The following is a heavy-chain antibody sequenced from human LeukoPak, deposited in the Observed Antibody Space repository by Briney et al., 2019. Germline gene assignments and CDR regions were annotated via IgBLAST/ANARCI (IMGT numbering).Heavy chain of an antibody. CDR2: LSYTGKA. Sequence: PSETLSLTCVVSGASVSSSRWNWIRQLPGKGLEWIACLSYTGKADYNPSLTGRATISFGTSGNQVSLTLRSVTAADTAVYYCSEGYFEPFDHWGQGTLVTVAS. CDR3: SEGYFEPFDH. V-gene: IGHV4-59*02. J-gene: IGHJ4*02. D-gene: IGHD2/OR15-2a*01. CDR1: GASVSSSR.